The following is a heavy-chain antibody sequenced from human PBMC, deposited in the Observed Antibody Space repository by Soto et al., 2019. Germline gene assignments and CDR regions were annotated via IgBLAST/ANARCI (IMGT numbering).Heavy chain of an antibody. J-gene: IGHJ4*02. CDR2: IIRLLDTT. CDR3: VRDSPVGSTFSWYDGIGY. D-gene: IGHD5-12*01. CDR1: GGTFSNDI. Sequence: QVQLVQSGAEVKKPGSSVKVSCKTSGGTFSNDIITWVRDASGQGLKWMGRIIRLLDTTYYAQKLHCVNTITADKSTGTAYMELNRLGSDDTAVYYCVRDSPVGSTFSWYDGIGYWGQGSLVTVSS. V-gene: IGHV1-69*08.